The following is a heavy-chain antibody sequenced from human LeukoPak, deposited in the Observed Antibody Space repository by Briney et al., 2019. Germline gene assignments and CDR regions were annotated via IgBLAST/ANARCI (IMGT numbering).Heavy chain of an antibody. CDR1: GFTFDDYA. CDR3: AKGRYSYGPNWFDP. D-gene: IGHD5-18*01. Sequence: GGSLRLSCAASGFTFDDYAMHWVRQAPGKGLEWVSGISWNSGSIGYADSVKGQFTISRDNAKNSLYLQMNSLRAEDTALYYCAKGRYSYGPNWFDPWGQGTLVTVSS. V-gene: IGHV3-9*01. J-gene: IGHJ5*02. CDR2: ISWNSGSI.